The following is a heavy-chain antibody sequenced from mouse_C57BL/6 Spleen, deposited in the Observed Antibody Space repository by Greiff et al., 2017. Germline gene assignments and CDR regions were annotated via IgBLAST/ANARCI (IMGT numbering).Heavy chain of an antibody. D-gene: IGHD2-4*01. CDR1: GFTFSDYY. V-gene: IGHV5-12*01. Sequence: EVMLVESGGGLVQPGGSLKLSCAASGFTFSDYYMYWVRQTPEKRLEWVAYISNGGGSTYYPDTVKGRFTISRDNAKNTLYLQMSRLKSEDTAMYYCARGYYDYDAAMDYWGQGTSVTVSS. CDR3: ARGYYDYDAAMDY. CDR2: ISNGGGST. J-gene: IGHJ4*01.